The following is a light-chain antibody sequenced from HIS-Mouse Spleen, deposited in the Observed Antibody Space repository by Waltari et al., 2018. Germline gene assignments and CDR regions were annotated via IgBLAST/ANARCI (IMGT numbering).Light chain of an antibody. CDR2: WAS. CDR1: PSVLYSSNNKNY. Sequence: DIVMTQSPDSLAVSLGERATINCKSSPSVLYSSNNKNYLAWYQQKPGQPPKLLIYWASTRESGVPERFSGSGSGTDFTLTISSLKAEDVAVYYCQQYYSTPYTFGQGTKLEIK. V-gene: IGKV4-1*01. CDR3: QQYYSTPYT. J-gene: IGKJ2*01.